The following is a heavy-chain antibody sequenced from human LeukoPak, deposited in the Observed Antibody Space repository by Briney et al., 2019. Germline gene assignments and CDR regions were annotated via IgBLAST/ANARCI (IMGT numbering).Heavy chain of an antibody. CDR1: GGSIINYY. V-gene: IGHV4-59*01. CDR3: VRGGSSSWPYYYYYMDV. CDR2: IFYSGST. J-gene: IGHJ6*03. Sequence: SETLSLTCTVSGGSIINYYWSWIRQPPGKGLEWIGYIFYSGSTNYNPSLKSRVTISVDTSKNQFSLRLSSVTAADTAVYYCVRGGSSSWPYYYYYMDVWGKGTTVTVSS. D-gene: IGHD6-13*01.